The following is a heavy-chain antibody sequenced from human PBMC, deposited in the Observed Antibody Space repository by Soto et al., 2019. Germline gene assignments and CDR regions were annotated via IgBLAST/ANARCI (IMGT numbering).Heavy chain of an antibody. CDR3: ARKPRLLEL. CDR2: ISADGRET. V-gene: IGHV3-7*01. Sequence: GGSLRLSCAASGFTFSDSWMNWVRQAPGKGLEWVAYISADGRETNHVDSVKGRFTISRDNAKNSQYLQMSSLRSEDTAVYYCARKPRLLELWGQGTLVTVSS. CDR1: GFTFSDSW. J-gene: IGHJ1*01. D-gene: IGHD6-6*01.